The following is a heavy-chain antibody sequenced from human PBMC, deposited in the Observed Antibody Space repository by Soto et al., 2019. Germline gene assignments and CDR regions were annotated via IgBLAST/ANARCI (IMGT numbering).Heavy chain of an antibody. CDR2: IRGSSSYT. J-gene: IGHJ3*02. CDR1: GFTFSDYS. V-gene: IGHV3-48*02. D-gene: IGHD3-10*01. Sequence: PAGSLRLSCAASGFTFSDYSVNWVRQAPGKGLEWASYIRGSSSYTFYADSVKGRFTISRDNAKNSLYLQMNSLRDEDTAVYYCARDRVYAFDIWGQGTMVTVSS. CDR3: ARDRVYAFDI.